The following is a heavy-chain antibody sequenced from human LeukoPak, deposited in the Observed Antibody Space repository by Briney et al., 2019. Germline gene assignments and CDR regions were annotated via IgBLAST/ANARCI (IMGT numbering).Heavy chain of an antibody. CDR3: AGTSLGYCTNGVCYAGFDP. V-gene: IGHV1-69*05. CDR1: GGTFSSYA. CDR2: IIPIFGTA. J-gene: IGHJ5*02. D-gene: IGHD2-8*01. Sequence: ASVKVSCKASGGTFSSYAISWVRQAPGQGLEWMGGIIPIFGTANYAQKLQGRVTITTDESTSTAYMELSSLRSEDTAVYYCAGTSLGYCTNGVCYAGFDPWGQGTLVTVSS.